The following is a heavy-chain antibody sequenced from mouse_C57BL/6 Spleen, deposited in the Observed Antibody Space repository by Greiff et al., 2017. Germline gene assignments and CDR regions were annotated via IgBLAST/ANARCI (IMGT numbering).Heavy chain of an antibody. CDR1: GYTFTSYW. J-gene: IGHJ2*01. CDR3: ARFPGSSLFDY. D-gene: IGHD1-1*01. Sequence: QVQLQQPGTELVKPGASVKLSCKASGYTFTSYWMHWVKQRPGQGLEWIGNINPSNGGTNYNEKFKSKATLTVDKSSSTAYMQLSRLTSEDSAVDYCARFPGSSLFDYWGRGTTLTVSS. V-gene: IGHV1-53*01. CDR2: INPSNGGT.